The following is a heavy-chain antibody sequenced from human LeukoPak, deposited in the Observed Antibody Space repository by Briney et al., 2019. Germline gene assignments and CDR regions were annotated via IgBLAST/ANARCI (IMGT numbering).Heavy chain of an antibody. D-gene: IGHD3-10*01. CDR2: IFNSGST. CDR1: GDSTSGYY. J-gene: IGHJ4*02. V-gene: IGHV4-4*07. Sequence: SETLSLTCTVSGDSTSGYYCSCIRQPAGSGLEWIRRIFNSGSTSYNPSLRSRVTMSLDTSKNQFSLKLTSATPADTALYYCARENYYNSGSYRFDYWGQGTLVTVSS. CDR3: ARENYYNSGSYRFDY.